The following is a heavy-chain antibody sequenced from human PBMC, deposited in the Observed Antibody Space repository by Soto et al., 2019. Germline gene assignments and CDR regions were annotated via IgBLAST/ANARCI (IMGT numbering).Heavy chain of an antibody. D-gene: IGHD2-21*01. CDR2: ISGYNGNT. CDR3: ARTVEYDSIPYYYADF. CDR1: CYTFNTYA. Sequence: ASVKVSCEASCYTFNTYAITWVRQAPGQGLEWMGWISGYNGNTNYAQALQGRGTMTTDTSTSTAYLELRSLRSDDTAVYYCARTVEYDSIPYYYADFWGQGTLVPVSS. V-gene: IGHV1-18*01. J-gene: IGHJ4*01.